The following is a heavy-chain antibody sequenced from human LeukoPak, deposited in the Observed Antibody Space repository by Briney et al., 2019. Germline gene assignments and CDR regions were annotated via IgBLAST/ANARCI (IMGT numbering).Heavy chain of an antibody. Sequence: GRSLRLSCAASGFTFSSYGMHWVRQAPGKGLEWVAVIWYDGSNKYYADSVKGRFTISRDNSKNTLYLQMNSLRAEDTAAYYCARDRIAAAGYFDYWGQGTLVTVSS. CDR1: GFTFSSYG. CDR3: ARDRIAAAGYFDY. V-gene: IGHV3-33*01. J-gene: IGHJ4*02. D-gene: IGHD6-13*01. CDR2: IWYDGSNK.